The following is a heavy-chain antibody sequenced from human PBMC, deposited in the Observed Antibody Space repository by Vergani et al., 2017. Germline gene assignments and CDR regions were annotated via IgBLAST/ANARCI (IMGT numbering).Heavy chain of an antibody. Sequence: QVQLVQSGAEVKKPGSSVKGSCKASGGTFSSYAISWVRQAPGQGLEWMGGIIPIFGTANYAQKFQGRVTITADESTSTAYMELSSLRSEDTAVYYCARDRYSGSYWDRTALDYWGQGTLVTVSS. CDR2: IIPIFGTA. J-gene: IGHJ4*02. CDR3: ARDRYSGSYWDRTALDY. V-gene: IGHV1-69*01. CDR1: GGTFSSYA. D-gene: IGHD1-26*01.